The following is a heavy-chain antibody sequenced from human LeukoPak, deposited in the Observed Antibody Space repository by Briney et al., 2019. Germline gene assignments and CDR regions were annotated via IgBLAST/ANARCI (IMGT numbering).Heavy chain of an antibody. Sequence: ASVKVSCKASGYTFTSYYMRWVRQAPGQGLEWMGIINPSGGSTSYAQKFQGRVTMTRDMSTSTVYMELSSLRSEDTAVYYCARIVYQAQTEEDYWGQGTLVTVSS. V-gene: IGHV1-46*01. D-gene: IGHD3-22*01. CDR2: INPSGGST. CDR1: GYTFTSYY. J-gene: IGHJ4*02. CDR3: ARIVYQAQTEEDY.